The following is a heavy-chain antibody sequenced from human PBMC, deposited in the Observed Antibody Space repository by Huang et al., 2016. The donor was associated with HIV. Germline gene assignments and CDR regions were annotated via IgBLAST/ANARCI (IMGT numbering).Heavy chain of an antibody. D-gene: IGHD2-2*01. Sequence: DEHLVESGGGLVQPGGSVTITCEVSGFNFKKYWMNWVRQGPGKGLEWVANIRGDGSEKNYVDSVKGRFTIFRDNAKNLLYLQMKSLRAEDTSVYYCATNLQIVVVPPDMGYDAFDMWGQGTMVTVSS. CDR2: IRGDGSEK. J-gene: IGHJ3*02. V-gene: IGHV3-7*01. CDR3: ATNLQIVVVPPDMGYDAFDM. CDR1: GFNFKKYW.